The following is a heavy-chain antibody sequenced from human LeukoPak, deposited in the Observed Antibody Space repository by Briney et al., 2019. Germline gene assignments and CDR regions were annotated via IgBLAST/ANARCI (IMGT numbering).Heavy chain of an antibody. CDR3: ARGQVTTVTRLAAFDI. Sequence: GGSLRLSCAASGFTFSSYWMNWVRQAPGKGLEWVANIKQDGSEKYYVDSVKGRFTISRDNAKNSLYLQMNSLRAEDTAVYYCARGQVTTVTRLAAFDIWGQGTLVTVSS. CDR2: IKQDGSEK. D-gene: IGHD4-17*01. J-gene: IGHJ3*02. V-gene: IGHV3-7*04. CDR1: GFTFSSYW.